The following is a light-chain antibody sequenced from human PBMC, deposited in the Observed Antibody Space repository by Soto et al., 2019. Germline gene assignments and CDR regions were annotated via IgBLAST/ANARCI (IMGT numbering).Light chain of an antibody. CDR2: KAS. V-gene: IGKV1-5*03. Sequence: DIQMTQSPSTLYASVGDRVTITCRASQGISSWLAWYQQKPGKAPNLLIYKASSLESGVPSRFSGSGSGTEFTLTINSLQPDDSATYYCQQYSSYSRTFGQGTKVEIK. CDR3: QQYSSYSRT. CDR1: QGISSW. J-gene: IGKJ1*01.